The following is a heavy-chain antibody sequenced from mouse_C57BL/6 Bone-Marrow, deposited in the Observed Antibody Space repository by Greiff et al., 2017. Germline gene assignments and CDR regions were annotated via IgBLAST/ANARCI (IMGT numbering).Heavy chain of an antibody. J-gene: IGHJ4*01. CDR1: GYTFTSYG. V-gene: IGHV1-81*01. Sequence: VQLQQSGAELARPGASVKLSCKASGYTFTSYGISWVKQRTGQGLEWIGEIYPRSGNTYYNEKFKGKATLTADKSSSTAYMELRRLTAEDSAVYFCARELGNYAMDYWGQGTSVTGSA. D-gene: IGHD4-1*01. CDR3: ARELGNYAMDY. CDR2: IYPRSGNT.